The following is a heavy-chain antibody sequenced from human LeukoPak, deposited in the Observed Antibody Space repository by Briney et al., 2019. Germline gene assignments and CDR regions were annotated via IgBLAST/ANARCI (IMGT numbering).Heavy chain of an antibody. V-gene: IGHV3-30*02. CDR2: IRYDGSVK. D-gene: IGHD6-6*01. CDR3: AKPPGGVARCFDS. J-gene: IGHJ4*02. Sequence: GESLKISCAASGFSFSIYGMHWVRQAPGKGLEWVAYIRYDGSVKYYADSVKGRFTISRDNSKSTLYLQMNSLRAEDTAVYYCAKPPGGVARCFDSWGQGTLVTVSS. CDR1: GFSFSIYG.